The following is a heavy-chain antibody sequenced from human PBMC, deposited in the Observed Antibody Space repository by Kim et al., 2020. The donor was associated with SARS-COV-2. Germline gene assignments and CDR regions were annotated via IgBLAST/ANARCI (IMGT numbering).Heavy chain of an antibody. CDR3: AREGTVNHFDY. V-gene: IGHV4-59*01. CDR2: T. Sequence: TNYNPSLKSRVTISVDTSKNQFSLKLSSVTAADTAVYYCAREGTVNHFDYWGQGTLVTVSS. J-gene: IGHJ4*02. D-gene: IGHD4-17*01.